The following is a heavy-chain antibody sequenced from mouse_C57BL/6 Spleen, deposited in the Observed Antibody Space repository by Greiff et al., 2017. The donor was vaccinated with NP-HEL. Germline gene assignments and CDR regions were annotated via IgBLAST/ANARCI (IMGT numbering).Heavy chain of an antibody. Sequence: EVKLMESGEGLVKPGGSLKLSCAASGFTFSSYAMSWVRQTPEKRLEWVAYISSGGDYIYYADTVKGRFTISRDNARNTLYLQMSSLKSEDTAMYYCTREDDYDAHYFDYWGQGTTLTVSS. V-gene: IGHV5-9-1*02. CDR2: ISSGGDYI. D-gene: IGHD2-4*01. J-gene: IGHJ2*01. CDR3: TREDDYDAHYFDY. CDR1: GFTFSSYA.